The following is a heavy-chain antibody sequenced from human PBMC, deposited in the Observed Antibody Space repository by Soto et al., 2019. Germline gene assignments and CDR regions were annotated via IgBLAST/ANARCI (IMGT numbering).Heavy chain of an antibody. CDR1: GFTFGDYA. J-gene: IGHJ1*01. CDR2: IRSKAYGGTT. D-gene: IGHD4-17*01. V-gene: IGHV3-49*03. CDR3: TRSFSPFRLRGYFQH. Sequence: GGSLRLSCTASGFTFGDYAMSWFRQAPGKGLEWVGFIRSKAYGGTTEYAASVKGRFTISRDDSKSIAYLQMNSLKTEDTAVYYCTRSFSPFRLRGYFQHWGQGTLVTVSS.